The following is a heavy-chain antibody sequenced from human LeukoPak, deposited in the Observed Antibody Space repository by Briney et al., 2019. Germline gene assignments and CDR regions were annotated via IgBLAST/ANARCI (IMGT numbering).Heavy chain of an antibody. CDR2: INVNGGRT. D-gene: IGHD3-22*01. CDR3: ARATSMIVVAPDY. J-gene: IGHJ4*02. Sequence: GGSLRLSCEASGFTFNTYVMHWVRQAPGKGLEYVSGINVNGGRTYYADSVKGRFTVSRDNSKNTLYLQMGNLRVNDMAVYFCARATSMIVVAPDYWGQGAPVTISS. CDR1: GFTFNTYV. V-gene: IGHV3-64*02.